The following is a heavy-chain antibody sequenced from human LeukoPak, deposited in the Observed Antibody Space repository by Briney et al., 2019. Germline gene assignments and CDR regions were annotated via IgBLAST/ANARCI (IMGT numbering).Heavy chain of an antibody. D-gene: IGHD3-22*01. V-gene: IGHV4-39*07. J-gene: IGHJ3*02. CDR3: ARDRSSGYYSDAFDI. Sequence: ASETLSLTCTVSGGSISSSRYYWGWIRQPPGKGLEWIGSIYYSGSTYYNPSLKSRVTISVDTSKNQLSLKLTSVTAADMAVYYCARDRSSGYYSDAFDIWGQGTMVTVSS. CDR2: IYYSGST. CDR1: GGSISSSRYY.